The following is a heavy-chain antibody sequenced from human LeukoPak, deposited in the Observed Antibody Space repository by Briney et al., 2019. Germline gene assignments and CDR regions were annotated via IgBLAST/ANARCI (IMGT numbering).Heavy chain of an antibody. CDR1: GFTFSSYS. J-gene: IGHJ4*02. CDR3: ARDYSQYSSSWYIGY. CDR2: ISYDGSNK. V-gene: IGHV3-30*03. D-gene: IGHD6-13*01. Sequence: GGSLRLSCAASGFTFSSYSMNWARQAPGKGLEWVAVISYDGSNKYYADSVKGRFTISRDNSKNTLYLQMNSLRAEDTAVYYCARDYSQYSSSWYIGYWGQGTLVTVSS.